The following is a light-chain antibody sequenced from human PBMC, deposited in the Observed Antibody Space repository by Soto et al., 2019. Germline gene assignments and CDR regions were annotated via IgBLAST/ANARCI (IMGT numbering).Light chain of an antibody. CDR2: VGTGGIVG. CDR3: GADHGSGSNFVKV. CDR1: SGYSNYK. V-gene: IGLV9-49*01. Sequence: QLVLTQPPSASASLGASVTLTCTLSSGYSNYKVDWYQQRPGKGPRFVMRVGTGGIVGSKGDGIPDRFSVLGSGLNRYLTIKNIHEEDESYYHCGADHGSGSNFVKVFGTGTKLTVL. J-gene: IGLJ1*01.